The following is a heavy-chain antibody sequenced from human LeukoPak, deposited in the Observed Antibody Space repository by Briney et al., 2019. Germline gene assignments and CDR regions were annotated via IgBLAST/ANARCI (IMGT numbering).Heavy chain of an antibody. CDR1: GFSFTNFW. CDR3: ARGDAFTGDH. CDR2: IHPEGNEK. J-gene: IGHJ4*02. V-gene: IGHV3-7*04. D-gene: IGHD1-14*01. Sequence: GGSLRLSCAVSGFSFTNFWMSWVRQAPGRGLEWVANIHPEGNEKYHVESVKGRFTISRDNTKNLLFLQMNGLRVEDTAVYYCARGDAFTGDHWGQGTLVTVSS.